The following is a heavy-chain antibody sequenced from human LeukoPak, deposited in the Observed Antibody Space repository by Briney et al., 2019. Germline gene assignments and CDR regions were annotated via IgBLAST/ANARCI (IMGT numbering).Heavy chain of an antibody. CDR1: GFTFSSYS. J-gene: IGHJ6*03. D-gene: IGHD2-2*01. Sequence: GGSLRLSCAASGFTFSSYSMNWVRQAPGKGLEWVSYISSSSSTIYYADSVKGRFTISRDNAKNSLYLQMNSLRAEDTAVYYCARRHYCSSTSCYGPHPRYYYYYMDVWGKGTTVTVSS. CDR3: ARRHYCSSTSCYGPHPRYYYYYMDV. V-gene: IGHV3-48*04. CDR2: ISSSSSTI.